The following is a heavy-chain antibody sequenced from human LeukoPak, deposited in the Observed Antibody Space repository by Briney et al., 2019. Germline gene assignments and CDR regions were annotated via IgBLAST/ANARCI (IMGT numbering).Heavy chain of an antibody. CDR2: IRSKAYGGTT. D-gene: IGHD6-19*01. Sequence: GGSLRLSCTASGFTFGDYAMSWARQAPGKGLEWVGFIRSKAYGGTTEYAASVKGRFTISRDDSKSIAYLQMNSLKTEDTAVYYCTSDSSGSIWGQGTLVTVSS. CDR3: TSDSSGSI. CDR1: GFTFGDYA. J-gene: IGHJ4*02. V-gene: IGHV3-49*04.